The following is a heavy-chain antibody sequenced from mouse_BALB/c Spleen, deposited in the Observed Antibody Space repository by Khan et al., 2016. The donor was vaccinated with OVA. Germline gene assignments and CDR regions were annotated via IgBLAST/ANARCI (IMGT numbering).Heavy chain of an antibody. V-gene: IGHV2-6-1*01. CDR1: GFSLTNYG. J-gene: IGHJ4*01. D-gene: IGHD2-10*01. Sequence: QMQLEESGPGLAAPSQSLSITCTISGFSLTNYGVHWIRQPPGKGLEWLVVIWSDGSTTYNSALQYRLTITKDNSQSQVFLKMNGLQTDDTAIYFCARQPYYHYNIMDYWGQGTSVTVSA. CDR2: IWSDGST. CDR3: ARQPYYHYNIMDY.